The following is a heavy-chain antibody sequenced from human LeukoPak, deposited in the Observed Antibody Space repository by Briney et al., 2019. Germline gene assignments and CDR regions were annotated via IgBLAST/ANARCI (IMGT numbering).Heavy chain of an antibody. D-gene: IGHD1-14*01. CDR1: GFTFSSYS. CDR2: ISSSSSYI. CDR3: ARDIPSEGYYFDY. V-gene: IGHV3-21*01. J-gene: IGHJ4*02. Sequence: GGSLRLSCAASGFTFSSYSMNWVRQAPGKGLEWVSSISSSSSYIYYADSVKGRFTISRDNAKNSLYLQMNSLRAEDTAVYYCARDIPSEGYYFDYWGQGTLVTVSS.